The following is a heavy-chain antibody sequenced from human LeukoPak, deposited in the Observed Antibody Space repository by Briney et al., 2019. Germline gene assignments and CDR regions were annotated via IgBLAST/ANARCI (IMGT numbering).Heavy chain of an antibody. J-gene: IGHJ4*02. Sequence: PGGSLRLSCAASGFTFSDYYMSWIRQAPGKGLEWVSYISSSGSTIYYADSVKGRFTISRDNAKNSLYLQMNSLRAEDTAVYYCARVLYYYDSSGSSRSFIDYWGQGTLVTVSS. D-gene: IGHD3-22*01. CDR2: ISSSGSTI. CDR1: GFTFSDYY. V-gene: IGHV3-11*01. CDR3: ARVLYYYDSSGSSRSFIDY.